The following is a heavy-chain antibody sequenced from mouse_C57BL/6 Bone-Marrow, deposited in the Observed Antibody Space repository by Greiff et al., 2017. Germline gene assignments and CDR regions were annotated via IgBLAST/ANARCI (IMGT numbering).Heavy chain of an antibody. Sequence: DVQLVESGGDLVKPGGSLKLSCAASGFTFSSYGMSWVRQTPDKRLEWVATISSGGSYTYYPDSVKGRFTISRDNAKNTLYLQMSSLKSEDTAMYYCARRGFIYYYDYWGQGTTLTVSS. CDR2: ISSGGSYT. J-gene: IGHJ2*01. V-gene: IGHV5-6*01. D-gene: IGHD1-1*01. CDR1: GFTFSSYG. CDR3: ARRGFIYYYDY.